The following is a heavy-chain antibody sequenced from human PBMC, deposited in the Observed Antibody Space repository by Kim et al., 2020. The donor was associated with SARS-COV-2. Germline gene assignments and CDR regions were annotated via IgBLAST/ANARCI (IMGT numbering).Heavy chain of an antibody. D-gene: IGHD6-19*01. J-gene: IGHJ3*02. V-gene: IGHV1-58*01. Sequence: SVKVSCKASGFTFTSSAVQWVRQARGQRLEWIGWIVVGSGNTNYAQKFQERVTITRDMSTSTAYMELSSLRSEDTAVYYCAAAPGYSSGWYGNDAFDIWGQGTMVTVSS. CDR1: GFTFTSSA. CDR2: IVVGSGNT. CDR3: AAAPGYSSGWYGNDAFDI.